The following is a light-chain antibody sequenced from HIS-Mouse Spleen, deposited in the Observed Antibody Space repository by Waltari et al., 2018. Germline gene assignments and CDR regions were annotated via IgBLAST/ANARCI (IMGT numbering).Light chain of an antibody. V-gene: IGKV1-9*01. Sequence: DIQLTQSPSFLSASVGDRVTITCRASQGISSYLAWYQEKPGQAPKLLIYAACTLQSGVPSRFSGSGSGTEFTLTISSLQPEDFATYYCQQLNSYPPTFGQGTKVEIK. CDR3: QQLNSYPPT. CDR1: QGISSY. J-gene: IGKJ1*01. CDR2: AAC.